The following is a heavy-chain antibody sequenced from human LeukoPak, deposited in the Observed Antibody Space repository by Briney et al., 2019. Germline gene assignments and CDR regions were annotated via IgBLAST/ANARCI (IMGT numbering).Heavy chain of an antibody. Sequence: SETLSLTCTVSGGSISLYYWSWIRRPPGKGLEWIGYIYYSGSTNYNPSLKSRVTISIDTSKNQFSLKLSSVTAADTAVYYCARDRYDSSGYPLGWFDPWGQGTLVTVSS. D-gene: IGHD3-22*01. CDR2: IYYSGST. J-gene: IGHJ5*02. CDR3: ARDRYDSSGYPLGWFDP. V-gene: IGHV4-59*01. CDR1: GGSISLYY.